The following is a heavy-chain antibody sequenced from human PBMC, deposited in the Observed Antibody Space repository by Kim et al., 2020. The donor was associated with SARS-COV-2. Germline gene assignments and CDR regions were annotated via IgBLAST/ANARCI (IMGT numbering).Heavy chain of an antibody. D-gene: IGHD3-10*01. J-gene: IGHJ4*02. Sequence: SETLSLTCTVSGGSISSYYWSWIRQPPGKGLEWIGYIYYSGSTNYNPSLKSRVTISVDTSKNQFSLKLSSVTAADTAVYYCARGTDYYGSGSYYINPYYFDYWGQGTLVTVSS. V-gene: IGHV4-59*01. CDR1: GGSISSYY. CDR3: ARGTDYYGSGSYYINPYYFDY. CDR2: IYYSGST.